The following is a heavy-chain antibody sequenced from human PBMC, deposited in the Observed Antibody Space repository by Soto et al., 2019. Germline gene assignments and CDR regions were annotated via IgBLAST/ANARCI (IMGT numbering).Heavy chain of an antibody. J-gene: IGHJ6*02. Sequence: GSLRRSCAASGFTFEDYAMHWVRQAPGKGLEWVSLISWDGGSTYYADSVKGRFTISRDNSKNSLYLQMNSLRAEDTALYYCATLTSDVWGQGTTVTVSS. V-gene: IGHV3-43D*04. CDR3: ATLTSDV. D-gene: IGHD3-9*01. CDR2: ISWDGGST. CDR1: GFTFEDYA.